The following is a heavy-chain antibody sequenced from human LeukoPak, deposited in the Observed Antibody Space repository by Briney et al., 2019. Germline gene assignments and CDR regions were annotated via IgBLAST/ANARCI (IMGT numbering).Heavy chain of an antibody. V-gene: IGHV3-74*01. CDR2: ISGDEITA. CDR1: GFTFSSFW. J-gene: IGHJ4*02. D-gene: IGHD3-9*01. Sequence: PGGSLRLSCAASGFTFSSFWIHWVRQAPGEGLVWVSRISGDEITANYADSVKGRFTVSRDNAKSTLYLQMNSLSAEDTAVYYCALDFDWESGHWGQGTLVTVSS. CDR3: ALDFDWESGH.